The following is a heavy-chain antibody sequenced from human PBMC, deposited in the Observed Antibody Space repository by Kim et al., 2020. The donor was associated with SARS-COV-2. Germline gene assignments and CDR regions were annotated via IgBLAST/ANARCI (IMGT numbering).Heavy chain of an antibody. Sequence: ASVKVSCKASGYTFTGYYMHWVRQAPGQGLEWMGWINPNSGGTNYAQKFQGRVTMTRDTSISTAYMELSRLRSDDTAVYYCARDVVAPGYWYFDLWGRGTLVTVSS. V-gene: IGHV1-2*02. CDR3: ARDVVAPGYWYFDL. CDR1: GYTFTGYY. D-gene: IGHD2-21*01. J-gene: IGHJ2*01. CDR2: INPNSGGT.